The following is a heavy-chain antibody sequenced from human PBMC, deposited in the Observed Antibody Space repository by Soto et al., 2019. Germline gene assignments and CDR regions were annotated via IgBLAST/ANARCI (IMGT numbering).Heavy chain of an antibody. Sequence: SETLSLTCAVYGGSVIAYYCGFVRHPPLKGLEWIGEINHSGGTSYNPSLKSRVTISVDTSKSQFSLKLTSVTAADRAVYYCARGSVDTVDSSGFYEYWDQGTPVTVSS. V-gene: IGHV4-34*01. D-gene: IGHD3-22*01. CDR2: INHSGGT. CDR3: ARGSVDTVDSSGFYEY. J-gene: IGHJ4*02. CDR1: GGSVIAYY.